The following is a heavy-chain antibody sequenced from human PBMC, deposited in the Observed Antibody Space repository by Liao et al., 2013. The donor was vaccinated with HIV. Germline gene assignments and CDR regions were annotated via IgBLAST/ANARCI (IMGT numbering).Heavy chain of an antibody. CDR1: GGSISSYY. CDR3: ARTIAAAGPIDY. CDR2: IYTSGST. V-gene: IGHV4-4*07. J-gene: IGHJ4*02. Sequence: QLQLQESGPGLVKPSETLSLTCTVSGGSISSYYWSWLRQSAGKGLEWIGRIYTSGSTNYNPSLKSRVTMSVDTSKNQFSLKVSSVTAADTAVYYCARTIAAAGPIDYWGQGTLVTVSS. D-gene: IGHD6-13*01.